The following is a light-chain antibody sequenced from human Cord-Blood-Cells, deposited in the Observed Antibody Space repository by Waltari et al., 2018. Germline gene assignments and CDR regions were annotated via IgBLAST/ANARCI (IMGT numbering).Light chain of an antibody. CDR1: KLGDKY. CDR3: QAWDSSTGGVV. CDR2: QDS. J-gene: IGLJ2*01. Sequence: SYELPQPPSVSVSPGQTASITCSGDKLGDKYACWYQQKPGQSPVLVIYQDSKRPSGIPERFSGSNSGNTATLTISGTQAMDEADYYCQAWDSSTGGVVFGGGTKLTVL. V-gene: IGLV3-1*01.